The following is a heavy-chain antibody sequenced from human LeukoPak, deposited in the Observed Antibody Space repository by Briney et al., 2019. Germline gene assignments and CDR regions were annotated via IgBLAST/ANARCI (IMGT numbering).Heavy chain of an antibody. D-gene: IGHD1-1*01. CDR1: GYTFTSYY. V-gene: IGHV1-2*02. Sequence: ASVKVSCKASGYTFTSYYMHWVRQAPGQGLEWMGWINPNGGGTIYAQKFQGRITMTRDTSINTAYMELSSLRSDDTAVYYCARVASTTRRHDAFDIWGQGTMVTVSS. CDR2: INPNGGGT. J-gene: IGHJ3*02. CDR3: ARVASTTRRHDAFDI.